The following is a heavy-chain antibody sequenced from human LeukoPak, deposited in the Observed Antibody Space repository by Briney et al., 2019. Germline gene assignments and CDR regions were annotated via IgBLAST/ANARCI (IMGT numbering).Heavy chain of an antibody. CDR3: ARVLSGDYHRGDYWYFDL. CDR2: INPSGGST. V-gene: IGHV1-46*01. Sequence: VSVKVSCKASGYTFTSYYMHWVRQAPGQGLEWMGIINPSGGSTSYAQKFQGRVTMTRDTSTSTVYMELSSLRSEDTAVYYCARVLSGDYHRGDYWYFDLWGRGTLVTVSS. D-gene: IGHD4-17*01. J-gene: IGHJ2*01. CDR1: GYTFTSYY.